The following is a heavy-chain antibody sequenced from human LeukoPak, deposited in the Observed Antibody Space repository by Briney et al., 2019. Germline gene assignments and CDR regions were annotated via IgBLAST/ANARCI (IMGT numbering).Heavy chain of an antibody. CDR1: GFTFSDYY. CDR3: ARYGSGNFNDY. J-gene: IGHJ4*02. Sequence: GGSLRLSCAASGFTFSDYYMSWIRQAPGKGLGWVSYISSSSSYTNYADSVKGRFTISRDNAKNSLYLQMNSLRAEDTAVYYCARYGSGNFNDYWGQGTLVTVSS. D-gene: IGHD3-10*01. V-gene: IGHV3-11*06. CDR2: ISSSSSYT.